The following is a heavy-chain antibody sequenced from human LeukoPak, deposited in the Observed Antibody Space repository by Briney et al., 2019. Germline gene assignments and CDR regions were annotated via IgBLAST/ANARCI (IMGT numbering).Heavy chain of an antibody. D-gene: IGHD6-13*01. CDR1: GGSISSGSYY. CDR2: IYTSGST. Sequence: SQTLSLTCSVSGGSISSGSYYWSWIRQPAGKGLEWIGRIYTSGSTNYNPSLKSRVTISVDTSKNQFSLKLSSVTAADTAVCYCAREYSSSWYGRWGQGTLVTVSS. V-gene: IGHV4-61*02. CDR3: AREYSSSWYGR. J-gene: IGHJ4*02.